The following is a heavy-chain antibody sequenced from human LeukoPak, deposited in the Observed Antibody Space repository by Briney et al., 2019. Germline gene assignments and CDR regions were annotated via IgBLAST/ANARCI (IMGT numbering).Heavy chain of an antibody. J-gene: IGHJ4*02. V-gene: IGHV4-34*01. CDR1: RVPSSGYY. D-gene: IGHD3-22*01. CDR2: INHSRST. CDR3: ARKNSTMIKGTLFDY. Sequence: SETLSLTCAVYRVPSSGYYWSCIRQPPGKGQEWRGEINHSRSTDYNPSLKSRVTLSVDTSKNQFFLRLSSVTAADTAVYYCARKNSTMIKGTLFDYWGQGILVSVSS.